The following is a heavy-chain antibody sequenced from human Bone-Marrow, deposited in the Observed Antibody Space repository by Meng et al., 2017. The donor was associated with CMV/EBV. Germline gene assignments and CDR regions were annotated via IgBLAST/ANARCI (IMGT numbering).Heavy chain of an antibody. CDR1: GGTFSSYT. J-gene: IGHJ6*02. V-gene: IGHV1-69*02. Sequence: SVKVSCKASGGTFSSYTISWVRQAPGQGLEWMGRIIPILGIANYAQKFQGRVTITADKSTSTAYMELSSLRSEDTAVYYCARGAYLPPGYYYGMDVWGQGTTVTVPS. CDR2: IIPILGIA. D-gene: IGHD1-26*01. CDR3: ARGAYLPPGYYYGMDV.